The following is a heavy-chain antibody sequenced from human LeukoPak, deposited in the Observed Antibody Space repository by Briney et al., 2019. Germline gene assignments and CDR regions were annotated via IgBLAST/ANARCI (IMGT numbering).Heavy chain of an antibody. J-gene: IGHJ4*02. CDR1: GGTNNSYY. CDR3: ARQSGGYYAPDY. CDR2: IYYNGNT. Sequence: SETLSLTCTVSGGTNNSYYWSWIRQPPGKRLEWIGYIYYNGNTNYNPSLKSRVTISVDMSKNQFFLKLRSVTAADTAVYYRARQSGGYYAPDYWGQGTLVTVSS. V-gene: IGHV4-59*01. D-gene: IGHD1-26*01.